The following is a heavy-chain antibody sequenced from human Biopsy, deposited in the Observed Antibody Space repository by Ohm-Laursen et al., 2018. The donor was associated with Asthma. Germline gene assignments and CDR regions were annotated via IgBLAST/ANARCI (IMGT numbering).Heavy chain of an antibody. D-gene: IGHD4-17*01. CDR2: IWYDGSNK. Sequence: SLRLSCAASGFTFSSYGMHWVRQAPGKGLGWVAVIWYDGSNKYYADSVKGRFTISRDNSKNTLYLQMNSLRAEDTAVYYCARKARHGDYDFDYWGQGALVTVSS. CDR1: GFTFSSYG. J-gene: IGHJ4*02. V-gene: IGHV3-33*01. CDR3: ARKARHGDYDFDY.